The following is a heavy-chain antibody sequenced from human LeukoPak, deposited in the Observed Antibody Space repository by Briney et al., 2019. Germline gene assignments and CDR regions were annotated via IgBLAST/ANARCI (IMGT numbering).Heavy chain of an antibody. D-gene: IGHD3-22*01. J-gene: IGHJ4*02. CDR3: ARDGYYDSSGYSLDY. V-gene: IGHV1-2*04. CDR2: INPNSGGT. CDR1: GYTFTGYY. Sequence: ASVKLSCKASGYTFTGYYMHWVRQAPGQGLEWMGWINPNSGGTNYAQKFQGWVTMTRDTSISTAYMELSRLRSDDAAVYYCARDGYYDSSGYSLDYWGQGTLVTVSS.